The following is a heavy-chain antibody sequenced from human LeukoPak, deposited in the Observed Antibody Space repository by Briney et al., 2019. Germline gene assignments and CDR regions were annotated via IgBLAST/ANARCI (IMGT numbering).Heavy chain of an antibody. J-gene: IGHJ4*02. CDR2: IYYSGST. CDR1: GGSISSSSYY. Sequence: SETLSLTCTVSGGSISSSSYYWGWIRQPPGKGLEWIGSIYYSGSTYYNPSLKSRVTISVDTSKNQFSLKLSSVTAADTAVYYCARLWRIVGAKSGYYFDYWGQGTLVTVSS. V-gene: IGHV4-39*07. D-gene: IGHD1-26*01. CDR3: ARLWRIVGAKSGYYFDY.